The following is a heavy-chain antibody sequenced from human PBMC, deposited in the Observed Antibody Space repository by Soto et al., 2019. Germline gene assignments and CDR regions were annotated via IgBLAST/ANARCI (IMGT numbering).Heavy chain of an antibody. CDR3: ARRFVGGTYPNGFDP. CDR1: DVSISRGAYY. CDR2: IYFSGDT. J-gene: IGHJ5*02. Sequence: SETLSLTCTVSDVSISRGAYYWIWIRQPPGKGLEWIGYIYFSGDTYYNPSLKGRLSISRDTSKNQFFLRLSSVTAADTAVYYCARRFVGGTYPNGFDPWGQGTLVTVSS. D-gene: IGHD6-19*01. V-gene: IGHV4-30-4*01.